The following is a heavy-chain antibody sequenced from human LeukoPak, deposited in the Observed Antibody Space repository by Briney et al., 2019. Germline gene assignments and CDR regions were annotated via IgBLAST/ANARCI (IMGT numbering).Heavy chain of an antibody. J-gene: IGHJ4*02. CDR1: GFTFSSYA. V-gene: IGHV3-23*01. D-gene: IGHD3-22*01. CDR3: AKVYDSSGYRFDY. CDR2: ISGGGGST. Sequence: PGGSLRLSCAASGFTFSSYAMSWVRQAPGKGLEWVSAISGGGGSTYYADSVKGRFTISRDNSKNTLYLQMNSLRAEDTAVYYCAKVYDSSGYRFDYWGQGTLVTVSS.